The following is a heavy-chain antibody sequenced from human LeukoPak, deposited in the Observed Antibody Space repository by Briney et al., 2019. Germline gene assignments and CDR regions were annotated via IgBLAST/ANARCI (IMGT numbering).Heavy chain of an antibody. CDR3: TRGDTLI. J-gene: IGHJ3*02. CDR1: GFSFTDYP. Sequence: PGGSLRLSCATSGFSFTDYPMNWVRQAPGKGLEWVSYISNSGTTMNYADSVKGRFTISRDNAKNSLYLQMNSLRAEDTAVYYCTRGDTLIWGQGTMVTVSS. D-gene: IGHD2-15*01. V-gene: IGHV3-48*04. CDR2: ISNSGTTM.